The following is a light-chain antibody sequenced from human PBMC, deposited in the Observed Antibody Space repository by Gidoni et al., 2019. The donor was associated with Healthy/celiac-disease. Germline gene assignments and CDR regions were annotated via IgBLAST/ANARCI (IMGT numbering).Light chain of an antibody. CDR1: QSVSYNY. Sequence: EIVLTQSPGTLSLSPGERATLSCRASQSVSYNYLDWYQQKPGQAPRLLIYGASSRATGIPDRFSGSGSGTDFTLTISRLEPEDFAVYYCQQYGSSPPVYTFGQGTKLEIK. J-gene: IGKJ2*01. CDR2: GAS. V-gene: IGKV3-20*01. CDR3: QQYGSSPPVYT.